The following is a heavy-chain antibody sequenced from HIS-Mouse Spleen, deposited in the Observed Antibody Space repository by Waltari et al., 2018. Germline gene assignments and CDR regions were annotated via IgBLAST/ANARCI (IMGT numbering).Heavy chain of an antibody. V-gene: IGHV4-39*07. CDR2: IYYRGST. CDR1: GGSISSSSYD. D-gene: IGHD6-13*01. J-gene: IGHJ2*01. CDR3: AREIPYSSSWYDWYFDL. Sequence: QLQLQESGPGLAKSSETLSLTCTVPGGSISSSSYDWGRLRQPPGKRLEWIGSIYYRGSTSYNPSLKSRVTISVDTSKSQFSLKLSSVTAADTAVYYCAREIPYSSSWYDWYFDLWGRGTLVTVSS.